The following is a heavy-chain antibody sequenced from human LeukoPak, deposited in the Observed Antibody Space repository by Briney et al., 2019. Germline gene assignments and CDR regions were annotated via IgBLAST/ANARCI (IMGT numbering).Heavy chain of an antibody. V-gene: IGHV4-59*01. CDR1: GASISSYY. CDR3: ARERSSGYYFVDN. J-gene: IGHJ4*02. CDR2: IYYGGST. D-gene: IGHD3-22*01. Sequence: SETLSLTCTVSGASISSYYWSWIRQPPGKGLEYIGYIYYGGSTKYNPSLKSRVTISVDTSKNQFSLKLNSLTAADTAVYYCARERSSGYYFVDNWGQGTLVTVPS.